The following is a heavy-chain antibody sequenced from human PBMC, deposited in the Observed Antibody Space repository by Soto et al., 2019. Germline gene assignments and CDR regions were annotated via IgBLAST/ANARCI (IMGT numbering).Heavy chain of an antibody. V-gene: IGHV4-61*01. CDR3: ARGDGYNSNYYYGMDV. CDR2: IYYSGST. J-gene: IGHJ6*02. D-gene: IGHD5-12*01. CDR1: GGSVSSGSYY. Sequence: SETLSLTCTVSGGSVSSGSYYWSWIRQPPGKGLEWIGYIYYSGSTNYNPSLKSRVTISVDTSKNQFSLKLSSVTAADTAVYYCARGDGYNSNYYYGMDVWGQGTTVTVSS.